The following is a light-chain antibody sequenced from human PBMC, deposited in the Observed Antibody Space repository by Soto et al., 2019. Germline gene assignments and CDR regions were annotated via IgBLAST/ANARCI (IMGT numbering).Light chain of an antibody. CDR2: AAS. Sequence: DIQMTQSPSSVSASVGYRFTITCRASQGISSWLAWYQQKPGKAPKLLIYAASSRATGIPDRFSGSGSGTDFTLTISRLEPEDFAVYYCQQYGSSPPVTFGQGTRLEIK. CDR3: QQYGSSPPVT. V-gene: IGKV1-12*01. J-gene: IGKJ5*01. CDR1: QGISSW.